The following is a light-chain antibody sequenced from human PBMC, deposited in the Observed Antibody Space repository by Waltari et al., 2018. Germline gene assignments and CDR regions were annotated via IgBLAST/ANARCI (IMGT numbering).Light chain of an antibody. Sequence: IVLTQSPATLSFSPGERATLSCRASQSVSSYLAWYQQKPGQAPRLLIYDASNRATGIPARFSGSGSGTDFTLTISSLEPEDFAVYYCQQRSNWQYTFGQGTKLEI. V-gene: IGKV3-11*01. CDR3: QQRSNWQYT. CDR2: DAS. J-gene: IGKJ2*01. CDR1: QSVSSY.